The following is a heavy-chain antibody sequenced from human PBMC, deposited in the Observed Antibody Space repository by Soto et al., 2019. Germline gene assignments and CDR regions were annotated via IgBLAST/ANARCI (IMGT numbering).Heavy chain of an antibody. Sequence: EVHLLESGGGLVQPGGSLRLSCAASGFAFSTYAMSWVRQAPGKGLEWVSSVSGSGGSTFYADSVKGRFTTSRDNSKNTLFLQMDSLRAEDTAAYHCAKGGLLTGVDYFDYWGQGTLVTVSS. CDR3: AKGGLLTGVDYFDY. CDR2: VSGSGGST. V-gene: IGHV3-23*01. J-gene: IGHJ4*02. D-gene: IGHD7-27*01. CDR1: GFAFSTYA.